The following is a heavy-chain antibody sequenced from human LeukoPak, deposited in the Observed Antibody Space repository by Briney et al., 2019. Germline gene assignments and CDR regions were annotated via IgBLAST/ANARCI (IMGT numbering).Heavy chain of an antibody. CDR2: ITSAGTI. V-gene: IGHV3-11*04. J-gene: IGHJ6*03. CDR1: GFTFSDYF. Sequence: GGSLRLSCAASGFTFSDYFMSWIRQAPGKGLEWVSYITSAGTIYYADSVKGRFTISRDNAKNSLYLQMNSLSTEDTAVYYCARDRDRWGSDHYMDVWGKGTTVTVSS. D-gene: IGHD3-10*01. CDR3: ARDRDRWGSDHYMDV.